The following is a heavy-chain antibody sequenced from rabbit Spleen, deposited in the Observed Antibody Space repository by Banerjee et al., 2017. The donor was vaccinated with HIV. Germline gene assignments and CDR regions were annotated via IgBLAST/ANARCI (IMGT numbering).Heavy chain of an antibody. D-gene: IGHD1-1*01. J-gene: IGHJ4*01. Sequence: EQLLESGGGPVKPEGSLKISCKAAGFDVSSYGVSWVRQAPGKGLEWIGYIDPLFGTTYYANWVNGRFTISSHNAQNTLYLQLNSLTAADTATYFCVRGASSSGYYSLWGPGTLVTVS. V-gene: IGHV1S47*01. CDR1: GFDVSSYG. CDR3: VRGASSSGYYSL. CDR2: IDPLFGTT.